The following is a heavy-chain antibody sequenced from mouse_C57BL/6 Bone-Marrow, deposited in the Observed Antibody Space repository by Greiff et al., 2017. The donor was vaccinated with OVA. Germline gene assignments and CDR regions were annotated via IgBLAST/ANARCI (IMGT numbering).Heavy chain of an antibody. Sequence: EVQLVESGAELVRPGASVKLSCTASGFYITDDYMHWVKQRPEQGLEWIGWIDPENGDTEYASKFQGKATITADTSSNTAYLQLSSLTSEDTAVYYCTTGSYDYDGYAYWGQGTLVTVSA. V-gene: IGHV14-4*01. CDR3: TTGSYDYDGYAY. J-gene: IGHJ3*01. D-gene: IGHD2-4*01. CDR2: IDPENGDT. CDR1: GFYITDDY.